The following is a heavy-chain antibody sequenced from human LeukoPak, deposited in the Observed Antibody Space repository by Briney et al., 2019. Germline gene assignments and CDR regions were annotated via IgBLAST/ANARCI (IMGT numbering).Heavy chain of an antibody. D-gene: IGHD3-10*01. CDR2: IYYDGNNK. J-gene: IGHJ4*02. CDR3: ARDAYYYGSGSYVDY. CDR1: GFTSSSYG. V-gene: IGHV3-33*01. Sequence: PGGSLRLSCAASGFTSSSYGMHWVRQAPGKGLGWVAVIYYDGNNKFYADSVKAGFTISRDNSKNTLYLQMNSLRAEDTAVYYCARDAYYYGSGSYVDYWGQGTLVTVSS.